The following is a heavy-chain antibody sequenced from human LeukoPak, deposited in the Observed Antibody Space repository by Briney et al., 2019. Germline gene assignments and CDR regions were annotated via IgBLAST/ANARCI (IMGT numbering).Heavy chain of an antibody. D-gene: IGHD3-10*01. CDR3: ARGPRRAMVRGVNWFDP. V-gene: IGHV4-39*07. CDR2: IYYSGTT. J-gene: IGHJ5*02. CDR1: GGSISSSSYY. Sequence: PSETLSLTCTVSGGSISSSSYYWGWIRQPPGKGLEWIGSIYYSGTTYYNPSLKSRVTISVDTSKNQFSLKLSSVTAADTAVYYCARGPRRAMVRGVNWFDPWGQGTLVTVSS.